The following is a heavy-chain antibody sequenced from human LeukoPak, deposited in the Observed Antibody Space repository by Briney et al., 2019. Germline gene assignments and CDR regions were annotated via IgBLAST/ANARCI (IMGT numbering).Heavy chain of an antibody. CDR3: ARGGGLDV. CDR2: INHNVN. J-gene: IGHJ6*02. V-gene: IGHV3-7*03. Sequence: GGSLRLSCAASGFTFSSYWMNWARQAPGKGLEWVASINHNVNYYVDSVKGRFTISRDNAENSLYLQMSNLRAEDTAVYFCARGGGLDVWGQGATVTVSS. D-gene: IGHD3-16*01. CDR1: GFTFSSYW.